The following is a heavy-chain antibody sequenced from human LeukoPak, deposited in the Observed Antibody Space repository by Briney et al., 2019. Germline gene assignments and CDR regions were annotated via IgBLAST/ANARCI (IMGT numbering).Heavy chain of an antibody. CDR1: GYSISSVYY. Sequence: NPSETLSLTCTVSGYSISSVYYWGWIRQPPGKGLEWIGSIYHSGSTYYNPSLKSRVTISVDTSKNQFSLKLSSVTAADTAVYYCARDLSGYSAYAKRDYYMDVWGKGTTVTVSS. D-gene: IGHD5-12*01. CDR3: ARDLSGYSAYAKRDYYMDV. CDR2: IYHSGST. V-gene: IGHV4-38-2*02. J-gene: IGHJ6*03.